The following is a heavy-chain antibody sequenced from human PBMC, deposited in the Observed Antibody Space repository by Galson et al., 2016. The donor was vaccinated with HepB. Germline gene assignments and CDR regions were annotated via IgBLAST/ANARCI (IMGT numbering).Heavy chain of an antibody. CDR2: IRSAAFGGTT. Sequence: SLRLSCAISGFTFRDYAMIWFRQPPGKGLEWVGFIRSAAFGGTTEDAASVKGRFTISRDDSKSTVYLQMNSLKPEDSAVYYCTRGLAGIDTGYNWFDPWGQGIPVTVSS. V-gene: IGHV3-49*03. CDR1: GFTFRDYA. CDR3: TRGLAGIDTGYNWFDP. J-gene: IGHJ5*02. D-gene: IGHD5-18*01.